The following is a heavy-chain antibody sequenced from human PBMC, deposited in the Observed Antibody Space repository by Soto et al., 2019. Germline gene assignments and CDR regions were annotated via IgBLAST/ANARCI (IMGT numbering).Heavy chain of an antibody. D-gene: IGHD1-26*01. CDR3: ARERQWEALIY. J-gene: IGHJ4*02. CDR1: GYTFTNYG. CDR2: VSGYNRNT. Sequence: QVRLVQSGVEVKMPGASVKLACKASGYTFTNYGLTWVRQVPGQGLEWIGWVSGYNRNTNYAQKFEDRVIMTTDTSPSTAFMELRSLTPDDTGIYFCARERQWEALIYWGQGTLLTVSP. V-gene: IGHV1-18*01.